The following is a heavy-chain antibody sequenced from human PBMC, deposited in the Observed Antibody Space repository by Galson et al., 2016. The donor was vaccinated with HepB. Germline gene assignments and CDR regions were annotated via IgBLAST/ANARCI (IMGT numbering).Heavy chain of an antibody. Sequence: SETLSLTCTVSGDSIGSTSFYWGWIRQPPGKGLEWIGIIYYTGSTYYSPSLRSRVTISVDTSRNQFSLKLNSVTAADTAVYFCARRSEYCITTSCYTSDYFFDSWGQGTLVTVSS. CDR2: IYYTGST. CDR1: GDSIGSTSFY. J-gene: IGHJ4*01. D-gene: IGHD2-2*01. V-gene: IGHV4-39*01. CDR3: ARRSEYCITTSCYTSDYFFDS.